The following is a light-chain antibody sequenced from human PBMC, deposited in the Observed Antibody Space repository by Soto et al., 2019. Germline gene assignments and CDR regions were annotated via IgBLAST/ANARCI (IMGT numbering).Light chain of an antibody. CDR2: GAS. J-gene: IGKJ2*01. V-gene: IGKV3-20*01. Sequence: EIVLTQSPGTLSLSPGERGTLSCRASQSVSSIFLAWYQQKPGQAPRLLIYGASSRATGIPDRFSGSGSGTDFTLTISRLEPEDFAVYYCHQYGSSPPYTFGQGTKLEIK. CDR3: HQYGSSPPYT. CDR1: QSVSSIF.